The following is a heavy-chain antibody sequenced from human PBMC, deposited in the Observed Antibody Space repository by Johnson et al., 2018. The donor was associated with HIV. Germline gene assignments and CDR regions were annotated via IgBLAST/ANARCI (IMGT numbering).Heavy chain of an antibody. V-gene: IGHV3-30*02. D-gene: IGHD3-16*01. CDR2: RRYDGSNK. J-gene: IGHJ3*02. CDR3: AKDFVAFWGRPADAFDI. Sequence: QVQLVESGGGVLQPAGSLRLSCAASGFTFISYGMHWVRQAPGKGLEWVAVRRYDGSNKYYADSVKGRVPTSRDNSKNTLYLQMNSLGVEDTAVYYCAKDFVAFWGRPADAFDIWGQGTMVTVSS. CDR1: GFTFISYG.